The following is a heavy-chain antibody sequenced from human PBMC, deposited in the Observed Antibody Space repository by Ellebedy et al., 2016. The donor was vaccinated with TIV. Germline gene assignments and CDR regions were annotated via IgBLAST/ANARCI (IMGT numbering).Heavy chain of an antibody. CDR1: GYNFNTYW. CDR2: IFPTDSVT. CDR3: VRTTSSRFYSAFDY. Sequence: GESLKISCQASGYNFNTYWIGWVRQMPGKGLEWMGIIFPTDSVTQYGPSFQGQVTISADKSINTAYMQWNSLKASDTAMYYCVRTTSSRFYSAFDYWGQGTQVTVSS. V-gene: IGHV5-51*01. D-gene: IGHD3-22*01. J-gene: IGHJ4*02.